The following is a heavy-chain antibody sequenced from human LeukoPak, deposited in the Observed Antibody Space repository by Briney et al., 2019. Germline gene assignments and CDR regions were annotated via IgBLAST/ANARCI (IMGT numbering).Heavy chain of an antibody. CDR2: IYYSGST. CDR1: GGSISSGDYY. V-gene: IGHV4-30-4*01. Sequence: SETLSLTCTISGGSISSGDYYWSWIRQPPGKGLEWIGYIYYSGSTYYNLSLKSRVTLSVDTSKNQFSLRLSSVTAVDTAVYYCARTHSSGFCFDYRGQGTLVTVSS. J-gene: IGHJ4*02. D-gene: IGHD6-19*01. CDR3: ARTHSSGFCFDY.